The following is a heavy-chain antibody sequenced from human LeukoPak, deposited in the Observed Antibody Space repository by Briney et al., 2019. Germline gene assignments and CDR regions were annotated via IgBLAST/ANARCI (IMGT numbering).Heavy chain of an antibody. J-gene: IGHJ4*02. D-gene: IGHD2-21*01. Sequence: GGSLRLSCAASGFTFSNFWMSWVRQAPGKGLEWVANINRDGSEKNYVGSVKGRFTISRDNAKNSLYLQMDSLRAEDTAVYYCAKDASRVVVIAIDYWGQGTLVTVSS. CDR3: AKDASRVVVIAIDY. CDR2: INRDGSEK. V-gene: IGHV3-7*01. CDR1: GFTFSNFW.